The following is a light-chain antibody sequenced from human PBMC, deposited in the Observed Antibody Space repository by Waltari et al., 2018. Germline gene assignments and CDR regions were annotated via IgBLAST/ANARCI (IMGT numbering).Light chain of an antibody. CDR3: QQYDSSPPKST. CDR1: QSVSSTY. J-gene: IGKJ3*01. Sequence: EVVLTQYPVTLSLSPGERATLSCRASQSVSSTYLAWYQQKPGQAPRLLIYGASSRATGIPVRFSGSGSGTDFTLTISRLESEDFAVYYCQQYDSSPPKSTFGPGTKVDIK. CDR2: GAS. V-gene: IGKV3-20*01.